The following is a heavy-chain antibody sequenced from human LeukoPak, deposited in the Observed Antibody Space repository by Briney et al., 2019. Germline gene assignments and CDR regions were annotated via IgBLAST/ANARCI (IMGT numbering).Heavy chain of an antibody. CDR3: AVATIRDYFDY. J-gene: IGHJ4*02. D-gene: IGHD5-24*01. Sequence: GALRLSCAASGFAFSSYEMNWVRPAPGKGLEGVSYISSSSSTIYSADSVKGRFTISRDNANNSLYLQMNSLTAEDTAVYYCAVATIRDYFDYWGQGTLVTVSS. CDR2: ISSSSSTI. V-gene: IGHV3-48*03. CDR1: GFAFSSYE.